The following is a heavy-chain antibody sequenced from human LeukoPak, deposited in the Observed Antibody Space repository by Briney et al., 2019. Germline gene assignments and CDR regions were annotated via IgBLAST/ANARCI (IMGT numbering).Heavy chain of an antibody. D-gene: IGHD6-25*01. V-gene: IGHV4-4*02. J-gene: IGHJ4*02. CDR2: VHLDGRT. Sequence: PSETLSLTCGLSGRSVSSTNSWAWIGQPPGKGLEWIGEVHLDGRTNFNPFLKSRLTMLVGLSENHVSLKLTSVTAADTAVYYCAREGGFYRPLDYSGQGTLVTVSS. CDR3: AREGGFYRPLDY. CDR1: GRSVSSTNS.